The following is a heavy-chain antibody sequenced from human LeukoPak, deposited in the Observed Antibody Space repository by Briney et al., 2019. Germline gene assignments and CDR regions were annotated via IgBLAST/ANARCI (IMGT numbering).Heavy chain of an antibody. CDR2: ISSSSGIM. CDR1: GFTFSIYS. J-gene: IGHJ4*02. V-gene: IGHV3-48*02. CDR3: ARDNNFYDRFGYYYSFDY. D-gene: IGHD3-22*01. Sequence: GGSLRLSCAASGFTFSIYSMNWVRQAPGKGLEWVSFISSSSGIMYYADSVKGRFTISRDNARNSLYLQMNSLRDEDTAVYYCARDNNFYDRFGYYYSFDYWGQGTLVTVSS.